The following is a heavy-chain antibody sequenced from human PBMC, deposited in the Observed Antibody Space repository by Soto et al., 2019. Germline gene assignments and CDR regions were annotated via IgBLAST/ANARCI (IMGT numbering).Heavy chain of an antibody. D-gene: IGHD3-22*01. Sequence: SETLSLICAGPGGSIRSGGHSWSWIRQPLGEGLEWIGHTYHTGTTYYSPSLKSRVTISVDTSKNQFSLKLTSVTAADTAVYYCARDRRSYYSDGSGLDLWGQGTLVTVS. CDR3: ARDRRSYYSDGSGLDL. V-gene: IGHV4-30-2*01. CDR2: TYHTGTT. J-gene: IGHJ5*02. CDR1: GGSIRSGGHS.